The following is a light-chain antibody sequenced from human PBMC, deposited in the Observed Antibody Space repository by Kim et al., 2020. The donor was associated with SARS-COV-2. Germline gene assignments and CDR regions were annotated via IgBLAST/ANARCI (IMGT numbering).Light chain of an antibody. CDR2: EDT. CDR1: KLGDKY. Sequence: SYELTQPPSVSVSPGQTASITCSGDKLGDKYASWYQRKPGQSPVLVIYEDTKRPSGIPERFSGSNSGNTATLTISGTQALDEADYYCQAWDSSTVVFGGGTQLTVL. V-gene: IGLV3-1*01. J-gene: IGLJ2*01. CDR3: QAWDSSTVV.